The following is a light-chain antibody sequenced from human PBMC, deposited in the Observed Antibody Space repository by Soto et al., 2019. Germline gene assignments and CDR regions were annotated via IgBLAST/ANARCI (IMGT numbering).Light chain of an antibody. J-gene: IGLJ3*02. CDR1: KSNIGAAFD. CDR3: QSYDSSLSAWV. V-gene: IGLV1-40*01. Sequence: QSVLTQPASVSGATGKRVTISCTGNKSNIGAAFDVHWYQHLPGTAPKLLMYGNNNRPSGVPDRFSASKSVTSASLAISGLQAEDEADYYCQSYDSSLSAWVFGGGTKVTV. CDR2: GNN.